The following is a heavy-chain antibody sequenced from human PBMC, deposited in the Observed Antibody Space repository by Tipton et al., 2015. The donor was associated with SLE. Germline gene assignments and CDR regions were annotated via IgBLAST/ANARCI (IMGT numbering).Heavy chain of an antibody. J-gene: IGHJ5*02. CDR3: ARSLIAAAGTGWFDP. CDR2: IYYSGST. Sequence: TLSLTCTVSGGSISSSSYYWGWIRQPTGKGLEWIGSIYYSGSTYYNPSLKSRVTISVDTSKNQLSLKLSSVTAADTAVYYCARSLIAAAGTGWFDPWGQGTLLTVSS. V-gene: IGHV4-39*07. CDR1: GGSISSSSYY. D-gene: IGHD6-13*01.